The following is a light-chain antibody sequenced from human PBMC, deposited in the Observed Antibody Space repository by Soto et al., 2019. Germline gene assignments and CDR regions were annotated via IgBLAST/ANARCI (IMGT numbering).Light chain of an antibody. J-gene: IGLJ3*02. CDR3: QSYDSSNLWV. CDR2: EDN. CDR1: SGSIASNY. V-gene: IGLV6-57*01. Sequence: NFMLTQPHSVSESPGKTVTISCTRSSGSIASNYLQWYQQRPGSSPTTVIYEDNQRPAGVPDRFSGSIDISSNSASLTISGLKTEDEADYYCQSYDSSNLWVFGGGTKLTVL.